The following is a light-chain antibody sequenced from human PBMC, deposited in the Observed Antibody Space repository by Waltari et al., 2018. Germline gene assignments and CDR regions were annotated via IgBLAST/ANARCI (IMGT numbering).Light chain of an antibody. CDR2: AAS. CDR1: QYITGNL. CDR3: QQYDGSVVT. J-gene: IGKJ4*01. Sequence: EIVLTQSPGTLSLSPGERVTLSCRASQYITGNLLTWYQQKPGQAPRLLIYAASTRAPGIPDRFSGSGSVTDFSLTISRLEPEDSAAYYCQQYDGSVVTFGGGTKVEIK. V-gene: IGKV3-20*01.